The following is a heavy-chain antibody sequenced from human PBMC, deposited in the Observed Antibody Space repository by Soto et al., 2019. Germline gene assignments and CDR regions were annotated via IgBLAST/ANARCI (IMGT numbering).Heavy chain of an antibody. CDR2: ISYDGSNK. J-gene: IGHJ4*02. V-gene: IGHV3-30*18. D-gene: IGHD3-22*01. CDR1: GFTFSSYG. Sequence: GGSLRLSXAASGFTFSSYGMHWVRQAPGKGLEWVAVISYDGSNKYYADSVKGRFTISGDNSKNTLYLQMNSLRAEDTAVYYCANWDYYDSSGYLDYWGQGTLVTVSS. CDR3: ANWDYYDSSGYLDY.